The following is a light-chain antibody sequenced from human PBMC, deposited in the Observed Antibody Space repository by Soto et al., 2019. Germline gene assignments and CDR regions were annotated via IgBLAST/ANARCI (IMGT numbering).Light chain of an antibody. CDR3: YSYAGTYTFV. CDR1: ANDVGGHNY. J-gene: IGLJ1*01. Sequence: QSALTQPRSVSGSPGQSATISCTGTANDVGGHNYVSWYQQHPGEAPKLLIYDVTERPSGVPDRFSGSKSGNTASLTISGLQTEDEADYYCYSYAGTYTFVFGIGTKVTVL. CDR2: DVT. V-gene: IGLV2-11*01.